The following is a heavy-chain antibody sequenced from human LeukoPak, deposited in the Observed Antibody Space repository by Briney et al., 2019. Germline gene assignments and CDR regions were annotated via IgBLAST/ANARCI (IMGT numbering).Heavy chain of an antibody. Sequence: PGGSLRLSCAASGFTFSSYAMSWVRQAPVKGLEWVSAISGSGGSTYYADSVKGRFTISRDNSKNTLYLQMNSLRAEDTAVYYCAKDTYYYDSSGYLFDYWGQGTLVTVSS. V-gene: IGHV3-23*01. J-gene: IGHJ4*02. CDR3: AKDTYYYDSSGYLFDY. CDR2: ISGSGGST. CDR1: GFTFSSYA. D-gene: IGHD3-22*01.